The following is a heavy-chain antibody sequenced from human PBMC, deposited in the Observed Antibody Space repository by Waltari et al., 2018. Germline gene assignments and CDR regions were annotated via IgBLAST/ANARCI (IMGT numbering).Heavy chain of an antibody. CDR2: TSPSLGAA. J-gene: IGHJ4*02. CDR1: GGTFSSYA. D-gene: IGHD3-22*01. Sequence: QVQLVQSGAEVKKPGSSVKVSCKASGGTFSSYAIRWVRQAPGPGLEWVGGTSPSLGAAKDQKKLQGRGRITTDESTKTAYMELRSLRSEDTAVYYCASGRRAYDYDSSGYWGQGTLVTGSS. CDR3: ASGRRAYDYDSSGY. V-gene: IGHV1-69*01.